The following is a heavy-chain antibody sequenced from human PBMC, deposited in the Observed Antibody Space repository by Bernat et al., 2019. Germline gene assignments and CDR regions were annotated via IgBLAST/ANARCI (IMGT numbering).Heavy chain of an antibody. CDR1: GYTFTGYY. J-gene: IGHJ3*02. Sequence: QVQLVQSGAEVKKPGASVKVSCKASGYTFTGYYMLWVRQAPGQGLEWMGWINPNSGGTNYAQKFQGWVTMTKDTSISTTYMELSRLRSDDTAVYYWARGKAASIAARRYQGGGAFDIWGQGTMVTVSS. CDR2: INPNSGGT. D-gene: IGHD6-6*01. CDR3: ARGKAASIAARRYQGGGAFDI. V-gene: IGHV1-2*04.